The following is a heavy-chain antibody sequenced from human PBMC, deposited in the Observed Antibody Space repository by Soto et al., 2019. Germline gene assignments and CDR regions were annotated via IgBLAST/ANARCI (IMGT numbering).Heavy chain of an antibody. Sequence: SETLCLTCTVSGGSISSSSYYGGWIRQPPGKGLEWIGSIYYSGSTYYNPSLKSRVTISVDTSKNQFSLKLSSVTAADTAVYYCARGHGDVMVNPWFDPWGQGTLVTVS. CDR3: ARGHGDVMVNPWFDP. V-gene: IGHV4-39*01. D-gene: IGHD5-18*01. CDR2: IYYSGST. J-gene: IGHJ5*02. CDR1: GGSISSSSYY.